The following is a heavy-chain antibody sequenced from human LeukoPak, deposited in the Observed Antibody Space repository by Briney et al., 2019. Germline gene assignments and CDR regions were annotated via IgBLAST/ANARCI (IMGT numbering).Heavy chain of an antibody. CDR1: GESFSGYY. J-gene: IGHJ4*02. CDR3: AGGGGRYCSSASCHLDY. Sequence: SETLSLTCAVYGESFSGYYWSWIRQPPGKGLEWIGEINHSGSTNYNPSLKSRVTISVDTSKNQFSLKLSSVTAADTAVNYCAGGGGRYCSSASCHLDYWGQGTLVTVSS. CDR2: INHSGST. D-gene: IGHD2-2*01. V-gene: IGHV4-34*01.